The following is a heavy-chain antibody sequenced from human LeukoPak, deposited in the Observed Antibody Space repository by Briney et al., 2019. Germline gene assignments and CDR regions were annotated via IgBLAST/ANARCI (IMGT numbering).Heavy chain of an antibody. CDR1: GYTFTSYD. D-gene: IGHD5-18*01. J-gene: IGHJ4*02. CDR3: ASVTSGYSYGYSFDY. V-gene: IGHV1-8*01. CDR2: MNPNSGNT. Sequence: ASVKVSCKASGYTFTSYDINWVRQATGQGLEWMGWMNPNSGNTGYAQKFQGRATMTRNTSISTAYMELSSLRSEDPAVYYCASVTSGYSYGYSFDYWGQGTLVTVSS.